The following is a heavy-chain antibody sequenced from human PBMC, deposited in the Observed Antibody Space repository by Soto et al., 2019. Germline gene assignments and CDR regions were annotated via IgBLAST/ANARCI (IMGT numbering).Heavy chain of an antibody. J-gene: IGHJ4*02. CDR2: MDPNSGNT. V-gene: IGHV1-8*01. D-gene: IGHD1-26*01. Sequence: ASVNVSCNASGYTFTSYYINWVRQATGQGLEWMGWMDPNSGNTGYAQKFQGRVTMTRNTSISTAYMELSSLRSEDTAMYYCARGGRISGVYWGQGTLVTVSS. CDR1: GYTFTSYY. CDR3: ARGGRISGVY.